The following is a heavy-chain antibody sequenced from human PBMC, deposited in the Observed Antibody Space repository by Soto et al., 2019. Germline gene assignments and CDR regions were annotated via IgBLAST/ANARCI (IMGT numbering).Heavy chain of an antibody. J-gene: IGHJ4*02. CDR2: IYWDEDK. D-gene: IGHD5-12*01. CDR1: GFSLRTRGVA. Sequence: QITLKESGPTLVKPTQTLTLTCTFSGFSLRTRGVAVGWFRQPPGKALEGLALIYWDEDKWYSPSLKRRLTIADDTSKNHVVLTMTNVHPVDTPTSYRAHRPRGYAYYFDDWGQGILVTVSS. CDR3: AHRPRGYAYYFDD. V-gene: IGHV2-5*02.